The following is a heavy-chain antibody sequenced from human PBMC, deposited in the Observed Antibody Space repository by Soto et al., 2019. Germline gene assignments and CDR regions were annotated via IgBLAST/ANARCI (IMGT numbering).Heavy chain of an antibody. CDR2: IYSSGST. CDR1: GGSISVYF. J-gene: IGHJ3*02. V-gene: IGHV4-4*07. CDR3: ARAYDSNGNHAFDI. D-gene: IGHD3-22*01. Sequence: SETLSLTCTVSGGSISVYFWSWIRQAAGKGLDWIGRIYSSGSTNYNPSLNSRITMSVDTSKNQFSLKLSSVSAADTAVYYCARAYDSNGNHAFDIWGKGRXVTVSS.